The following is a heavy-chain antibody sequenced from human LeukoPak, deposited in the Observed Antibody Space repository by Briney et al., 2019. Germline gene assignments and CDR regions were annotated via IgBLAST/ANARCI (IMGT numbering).Heavy chain of an antibody. D-gene: IGHD3-22*01. V-gene: IGHV1-69*04. Sequence: SVKVSCKASGGTFSSYAISWVRQAPGQVLEWMGRIIPVLGIANYAQKFQGRVTITADKSTSTAYMELSSLRSEDTAVYYCASLDDSSSYWGQGTLVTVSS. CDR3: ASLDDSSSY. CDR1: GGTFSSYA. J-gene: IGHJ4*02. CDR2: IIPVLGIA.